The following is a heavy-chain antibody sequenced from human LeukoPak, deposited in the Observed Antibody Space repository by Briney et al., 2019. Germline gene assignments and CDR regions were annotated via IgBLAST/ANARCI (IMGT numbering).Heavy chain of an antibody. Sequence: GGSLTLSCVASGFTFSSYSMNWVRQAPGKGLEWVANIKEDGSAKYYVDSVKSRFTISRDNAKNSLYLQMNSLRAEDTAVYYCAMDMDVWGQGTTVTVSS. CDR1: GFTFSSYS. CDR2: IKEDGSAK. V-gene: IGHV3-7*04. J-gene: IGHJ6*02. CDR3: AMDMDV.